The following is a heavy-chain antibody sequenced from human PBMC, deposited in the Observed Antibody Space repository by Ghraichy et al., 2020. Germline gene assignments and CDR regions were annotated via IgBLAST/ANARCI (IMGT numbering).Heavy chain of an antibody. CDR2: IKQDGSEK. CDR1: GLPFSSYW. Sequence: GGSLRLSCAGYGLPFSSYWMSWVRQALGKGLEWVANIKQDGSEKYYVDSVKGRFTISRDNAQNSLYLQMHSLRAEDTAVYYCSSYYYGSGNYYSFDYWGQGTLVTVSS. CDR3: SSYYYGSGNYYSFDY. V-gene: IGHV3-7*01. D-gene: IGHD3-10*01. J-gene: IGHJ4*02.